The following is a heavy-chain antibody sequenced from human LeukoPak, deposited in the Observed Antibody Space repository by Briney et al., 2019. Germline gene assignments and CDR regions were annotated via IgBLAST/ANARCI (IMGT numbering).Heavy chain of an antibody. CDR3: ARDLSSTSNWELDY. CDR1: GYTFTGYF. D-gene: IGHD7-27*01. V-gene: IGHV1-2*06. CDR2: INPNSGDT. J-gene: IGHJ4*02. Sequence: ASVKVSCKASGYTFTGYFMHWVRQAPGQGLEWMGRINPNSGDTNYAQTLHGRVTMTRDTSISTVYMELSRLRSDDTAVYYCARDLSSTSNWELDYWGQGTLVTVSS.